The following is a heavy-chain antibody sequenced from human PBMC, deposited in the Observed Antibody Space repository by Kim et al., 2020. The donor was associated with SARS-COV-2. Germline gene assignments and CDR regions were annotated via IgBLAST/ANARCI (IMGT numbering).Heavy chain of an antibody. Sequence: GGSLRLSCAASGFTVSSNYMSWVRQAPGKGLEWVSVIYSGGSTYYADSVKGRFTISRDNSKNTLYLQMNSLGAEDTAVYYCAREPCGRTKQWLVPSWGCSNVWGKGTTVTVSS. V-gene: IGHV3-53*01. J-gene: IGHJ6*04. CDR3: AREPCGRTKQWLVPSWGCSNV. D-gene: IGHD6-19*01. CDR1: GFTVSSNY. CDR2: IYSGGST.